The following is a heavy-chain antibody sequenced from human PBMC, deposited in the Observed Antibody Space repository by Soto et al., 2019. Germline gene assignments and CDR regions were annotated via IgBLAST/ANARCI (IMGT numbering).Heavy chain of an antibody. CDR1: GGSFSGYY. CDR2: INHSGST. D-gene: IGHD4-4*01. CDR3: ARGHYSNYYYYYYMDV. J-gene: IGHJ6*03. V-gene: IGHV4-34*01. Sequence: SETLSLTCAVYGGSFSGYYWSWIRQPPGKGLEWIGEINHSGSTNYNPSLKSRVTISVDTSKNQFSLKLSSVTAADTAVYYCARGHYSNYYYYYYMDVWGKGTTVTVSS.